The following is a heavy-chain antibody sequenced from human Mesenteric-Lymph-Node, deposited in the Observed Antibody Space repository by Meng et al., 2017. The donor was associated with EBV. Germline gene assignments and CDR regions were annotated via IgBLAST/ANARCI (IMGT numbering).Heavy chain of an antibody. CDR1: GGSVISGNW. CDR2: IYYTMNT. V-gene: IGHV4-4*02. CDR3: ARRSGNHYDY. D-gene: IGHD1-26*01. Sequence: QVQLQESGPGLVKPAGTLSLTCAVSGGSVISGNWWNWVRQSPGKGLEWIGEIYYTMNTNYNPSLTSRVTMSLDKSKNQFSLRLDSVVAADTAMHYCARRSGNHYDYWGQGTLVTVSS. J-gene: IGHJ4*02.